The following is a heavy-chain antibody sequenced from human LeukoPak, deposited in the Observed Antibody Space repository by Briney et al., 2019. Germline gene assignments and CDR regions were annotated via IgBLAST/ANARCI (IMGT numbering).Heavy chain of an antibody. CDR3: ARAWGDY. CDR2: INPNSGGT. CDR1: GYTFTSYG. V-gene: IGHV1-2*02. D-gene: IGHD3-16*01. J-gene: IGHJ4*02. Sequence: GASVKVSCKASGYTFTSYGISWVRQAPGQGLEWMGWINPNSGGTNYVQKFQGRVTMTRDTSISTAYMELSRLRSDDTAVYYCARAWGDYWGQGTLVTVSS.